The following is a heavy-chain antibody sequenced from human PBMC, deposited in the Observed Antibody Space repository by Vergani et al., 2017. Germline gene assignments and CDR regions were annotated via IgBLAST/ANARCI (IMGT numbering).Heavy chain of an antibody. Sequence: QVQLVQSGAEVKKPGASVKVSCKASGYTFTSYAMHWVRQAPGQRLEWMGWINAGNGNTKYSQKFQGRVTITRDTSASTAYRELSSLRSEDTAVYYCARSVVVIIEAIGNFDYWGQGTLVTVSS. CDR1: GYTFTSYA. CDR2: INAGNGNT. D-gene: IGHD3-3*01. CDR3: ARSVVVIIEAIGNFDY. J-gene: IGHJ4*02. V-gene: IGHV1-3*01.